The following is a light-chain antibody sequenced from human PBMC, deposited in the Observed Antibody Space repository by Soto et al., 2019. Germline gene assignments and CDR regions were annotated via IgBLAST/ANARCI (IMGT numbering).Light chain of an antibody. J-gene: IGKJ5*01. V-gene: IGKV3D-15*01. CDR3: QQYNNWPPIT. CDR1: QSVSSY. Sequence: ELVLTQSPATLSLSPVEIATLSCRASQSVSSYLAWYQQKPGQAPRLLIWGASIRAADLPDRFSGGGSGTDFTLTISSLQSEDFAVYYCQQYNNWPPITFGQGTRLEIK. CDR2: GAS.